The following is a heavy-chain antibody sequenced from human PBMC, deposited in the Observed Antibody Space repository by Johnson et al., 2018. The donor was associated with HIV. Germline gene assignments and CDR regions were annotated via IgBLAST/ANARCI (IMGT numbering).Heavy chain of an antibody. V-gene: IGHV3-30*04. CDR2: ISYDGSNK. CDR3: ASGDRSI. J-gene: IGHJ3*02. D-gene: IGHD7-27*01. Sequence: QVQLVESGGGVVQPGGSLRLSCAASGFTFSSYAMHWVRQAPGKGLAWVAVISYDGSNKYYADSVKGRFTISRDNSKNTLYLQMDSLRVEDTAVYYCASGDRSIWGQGTMVTVSS. CDR1: GFTFSSYA.